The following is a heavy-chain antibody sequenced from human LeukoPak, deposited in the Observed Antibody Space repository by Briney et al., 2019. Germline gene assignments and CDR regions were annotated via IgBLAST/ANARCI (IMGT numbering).Heavy chain of an antibody. Sequence: SVKLSCKASGRTFTSYAISWDRQAPGHVLEWVGRIIPILGIENYAQKFQGRVTITADKSTSTAYMELSSLRSEDTAVYYCARLRWAAAGTGLDYWGQRTLVSVSS. V-gene: IGHV1-69*04. D-gene: IGHD6-13*01. CDR1: GRTFTSYA. CDR2: IIPILGIE. CDR3: ARLRWAAAGTGLDY. J-gene: IGHJ4*02.